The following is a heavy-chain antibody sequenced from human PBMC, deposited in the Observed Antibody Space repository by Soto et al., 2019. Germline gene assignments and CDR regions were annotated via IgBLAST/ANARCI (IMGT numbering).Heavy chain of an antibody. Sequence: EVQLVESGGGLVQPGGSLRLSCAASGFTFSRYAMHWVRQAPGKGLEYVSAISSSGGTTYYANSVKGRCTISRDNSKNTLYLQMGSLRTEDMAVYYCARDSGGYAFDIWGQGTMVTVSS. J-gene: IGHJ3*02. CDR3: ARDSGGYAFDI. D-gene: IGHD3-10*01. V-gene: IGHV3-64*01. CDR1: GFTFSRYA. CDR2: ISSSGGTT.